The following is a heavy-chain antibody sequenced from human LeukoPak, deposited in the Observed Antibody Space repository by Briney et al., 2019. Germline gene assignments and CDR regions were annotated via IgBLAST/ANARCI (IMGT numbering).Heavy chain of an antibody. CDR1: GFTFSSYS. CDR3: ARDRGGIGAFFDP. CDR2: ISSSSSYI. V-gene: IGHV3-21*01. J-gene: IGHJ5*02. Sequence: GGSLRLSCAASGFTFSSYSMNWVRQAPGKGLEWVSSISSSSSYIYCADSVKGRFTISRDNAKNSLYLQMNSLRAEDTAVYYCARDRGGIGAFFDPWGQGTLVTVSS. D-gene: IGHD6-13*01.